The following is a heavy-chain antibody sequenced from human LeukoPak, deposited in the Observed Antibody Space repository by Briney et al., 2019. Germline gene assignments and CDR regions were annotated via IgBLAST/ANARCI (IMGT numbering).Heavy chain of an antibody. J-gene: IGHJ6*02. Sequence: SVKVSCKASGGTFSSYAISWVRQAPGQGLEWMGRIIPIFGIANYAQKFQGRVTITADKSTSTDYMELSSLRSEDTVVYYCARGKSRDGYNSRYYYGMDVWGQGTTVTVSS. V-gene: IGHV1-69*04. CDR1: GGTFSSYA. D-gene: IGHD5-24*01. CDR2: IIPIFGIA. CDR3: ARGKSRDGYNSRYYYGMDV.